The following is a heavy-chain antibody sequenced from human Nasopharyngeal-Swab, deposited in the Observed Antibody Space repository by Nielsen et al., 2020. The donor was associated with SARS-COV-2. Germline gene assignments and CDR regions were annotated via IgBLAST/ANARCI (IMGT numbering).Heavy chain of an antibody. Sequence: GESLKISCAASGFIVSSDYMSWVRQAPGKGLEWVANIKQDGSEKYYVDSVKGRFTISRDNAKNSLYLQMNSLRAEDTAVYYCAREGLYYDILTGYYPYYGMDVWGQGTTVTVSS. CDR3: AREGLYYDILTGYYPYYGMDV. V-gene: IGHV3-7*01. J-gene: IGHJ6*02. D-gene: IGHD3-9*01. CDR1: GFIVSSDY. CDR2: IKQDGSEK.